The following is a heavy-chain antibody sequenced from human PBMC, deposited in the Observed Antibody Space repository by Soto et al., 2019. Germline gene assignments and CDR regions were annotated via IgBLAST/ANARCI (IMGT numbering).Heavy chain of an antibody. D-gene: IGHD2-15*01. CDR2: ISSDGRNE. Sequence: QVRLVESGGGVVEPGRSLRLSCVASVFTINRFGMEWVRQAPGKGLEWVALISSDGRNEYYSDSVKGRFTISRDMSKNTVYLQMNSLRVEDTAVYYCARVADYWGQGTLVTVSS. CDR1: VFTINRFG. J-gene: IGHJ4*02. CDR3: ARVADY. V-gene: IGHV3-30*03.